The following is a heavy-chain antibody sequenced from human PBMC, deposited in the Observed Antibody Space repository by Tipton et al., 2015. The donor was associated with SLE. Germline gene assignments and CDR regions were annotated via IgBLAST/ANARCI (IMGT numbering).Heavy chain of an antibody. J-gene: IGHJ4*02. V-gene: IGHV3-21*03. CDR3: ARGGYSSSWYVY. D-gene: IGHD6-13*01. CDR2: ISSSSSYI. Sequence: SLRLSCAASGFTFSDYSMNWVRQAPGKGLEWVSSISSSSSYIYYADSVKGRFTISRDNAKNSLYLQMNSLRAEDTAVYYCARGGYSSSWYVYWGQGTLVTVSS. CDR1: GFTFSDYS.